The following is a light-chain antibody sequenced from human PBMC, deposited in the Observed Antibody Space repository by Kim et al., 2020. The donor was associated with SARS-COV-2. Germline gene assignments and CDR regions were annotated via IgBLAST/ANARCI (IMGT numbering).Light chain of an antibody. J-gene: IGKJ4*01. CDR2: DAS. CDR1: QGVSSGY. Sequence: AGERVTLVWRASQGVSSGYIAWYQRRPGLAPRLLIYDASTRATGIPDRVSGSGSGTDFTLTISRLEPEGFAVYYCQQYGSSVPLTFGGGTRLEI. CDR3: QQYGSSVPLT. V-gene: IGKV3D-20*01.